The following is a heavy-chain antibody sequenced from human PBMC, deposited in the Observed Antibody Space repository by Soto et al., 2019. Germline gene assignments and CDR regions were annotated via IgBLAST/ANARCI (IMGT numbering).Heavy chain of an antibody. J-gene: IGHJ4*02. CDR2: IKPDGTEK. D-gene: IGHD3-10*01. Sequence: VQLVESGGGLVQPGGSLRLSCAASGFTFSSYWMTWVRQAPGKGLEWLADIKPDGTEKYYVDSVKGRFTISRDNARNSLYLQMNTRRVEDTALYYCAGEDMVRGGIDYWGQGTLVTVSS. CDR3: AGEDMVRGGIDY. V-gene: IGHV3-7*04. CDR1: GFTFSSYW.